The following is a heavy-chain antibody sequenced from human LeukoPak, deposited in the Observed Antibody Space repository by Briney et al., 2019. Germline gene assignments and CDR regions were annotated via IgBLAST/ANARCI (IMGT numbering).Heavy chain of an antibody. V-gene: IGHV3-53*05. CDR2: IYSDGST. Sequence: GGSLRLSCAASGFTVSSSYMNWVRQAPGRGLEWVSVIYSDGSTYYADSVKGRFTISRDNSKNTLYLQMGSLRAEDMAVYYCATYYYDSGGFHFHHWGQGTLVSFYS. D-gene: IGHD3-22*01. CDR3: ATYYYDSGGFHFHH. CDR1: GFTVSSSY. J-gene: IGHJ1*01.